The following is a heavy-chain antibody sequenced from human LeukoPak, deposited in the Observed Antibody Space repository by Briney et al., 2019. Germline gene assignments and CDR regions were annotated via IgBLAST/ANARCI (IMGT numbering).Heavy chain of an antibody. CDR1: GGSFSGYY. V-gene: IGHV4-34*01. Sequence: SSETLSLTCAVYGGSFSGYYWSWIRQPPGKGLEWIGEINHSGSTNYNPSLKSRVTISVDTSKNQFSLKLSSVTAADTAVYYCARGSIAVAGTAIGYWGQGTLVTVSS. CDR2: INHSGST. CDR3: ARGSIAVAGTAIGY. D-gene: IGHD6-19*01. J-gene: IGHJ4*02.